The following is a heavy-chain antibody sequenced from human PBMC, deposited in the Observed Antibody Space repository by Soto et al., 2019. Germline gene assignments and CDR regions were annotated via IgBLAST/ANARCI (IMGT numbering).Heavy chain of an antibody. CDR3: ARAPWVVGANGPYYYGMDV. V-gene: IGHV3-30-3*01. CDR1: GFTFSSYA. D-gene: IGHD1-26*01. Sequence: QVQLVESGGGVVQPGRSLRLSCAASGFTFSSYAMHWVRQAPGKGLEWVAVISYDGSNKYYADSVKGRFTISRDNSKNTLYLQMNSLRAEDTAVYYCARAPWVVGANGPYYYGMDVWGQGTTVTVSS. CDR2: ISYDGSNK. J-gene: IGHJ6*02.